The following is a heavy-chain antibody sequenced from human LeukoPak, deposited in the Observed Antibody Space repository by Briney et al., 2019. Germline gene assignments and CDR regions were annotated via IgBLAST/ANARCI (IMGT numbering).Heavy chain of an antibody. CDR2: IRFDGSNK. CDR3: AASDSSSWY. D-gene: IGHD6-13*01. J-gene: IGHJ4*02. Sequence: GGSLRLSCAASGFTFSTSGMHWVRQAPGKGLEWVAFIRFDGSNKYYADSVKGRFTISRDNSKNALYLQMNSLRAEDTAVYYCAASDSSSWYWGQGTQVTVSS. CDR1: GFTFSTSG. V-gene: IGHV3-30*02.